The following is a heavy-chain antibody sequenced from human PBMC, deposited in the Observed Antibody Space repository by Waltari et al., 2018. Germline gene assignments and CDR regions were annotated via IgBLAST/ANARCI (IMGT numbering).Heavy chain of an antibody. V-gene: IGHV3-74*01. J-gene: IGHJ5*02. Sequence: EVQLVESGGGLVQPGGSLRLSCAASGFPFSSPWMHWVRQAPGKGLVWGSRINGEGGSTSYADSVKGRFTISRDNANNTLYLQMNSLRAEDTAVYYCTRTRYCSTTSCQVDWFDPWGQGTLVTVSS. D-gene: IGHD2-2*01. CDR3: TRTRYCSTTSCQVDWFDP. CDR2: INGEGGST. CDR1: GFPFSSPW.